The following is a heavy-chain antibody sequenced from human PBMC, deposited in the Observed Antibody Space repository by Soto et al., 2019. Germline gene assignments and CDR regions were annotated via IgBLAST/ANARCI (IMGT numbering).Heavy chain of an antibody. V-gene: IGHV3-33*01. D-gene: IGHD3-22*01. CDR3: AREATGYYYDSSGPFDY. CDR2: IWYDGSNK. J-gene: IGHJ4*02. CDR1: GFTFSSYG. Sequence: GGSLRLSCAASGFTFSSYGMHWVRQAPGKGLEWVAVIWYDGSNKYYADSVKGRFTISRDNSKNTLYLQMNSLRAEDTAVYYCAREATGYYYDSSGPFDYWGQGTLVTAPQ.